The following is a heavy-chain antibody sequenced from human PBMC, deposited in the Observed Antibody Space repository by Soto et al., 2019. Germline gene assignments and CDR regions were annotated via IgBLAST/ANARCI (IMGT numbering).Heavy chain of an antibody. J-gene: IGHJ5*02. D-gene: IGHD6-13*01. V-gene: IGHV4-4*02. CDR1: GGSISSSNW. Sequence: SETLFLTCAVFGGSISSSNWWSWVRQPPGKGLEWIGEIYHSGSTNYNPSLKSRVTISVDKSKNQFSLKLSSVTAADTAVYYCARGEAAAGPYNWFDPWGQGTLVTVSS. CDR2: IYHSGST. CDR3: ARGEAAAGPYNWFDP.